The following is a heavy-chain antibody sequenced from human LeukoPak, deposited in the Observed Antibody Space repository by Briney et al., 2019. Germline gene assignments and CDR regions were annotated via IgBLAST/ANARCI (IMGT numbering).Heavy chain of an antibody. D-gene: IGHD5-24*01. V-gene: IGHV3-53*01. Sequence: ETLSLTCAVYGGSFSGYYWSWIRQPPGKGLEWVSVIYGGGNIYYADSVKGRFTISRDNSKNTLYLQMNSLRAEDTAVYYCARGAGYNYPYYFDYWGQGTLVTVSS. J-gene: IGHJ4*02. CDR3: ARGAGYNYPYYFDY. CDR1: GGSFSGYY. CDR2: IYGGGNI.